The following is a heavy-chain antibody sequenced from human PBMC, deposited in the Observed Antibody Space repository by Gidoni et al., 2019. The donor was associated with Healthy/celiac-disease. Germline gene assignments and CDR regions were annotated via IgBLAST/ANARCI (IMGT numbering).Heavy chain of an antibody. CDR3: AKHIAVTTRLFDY. D-gene: IGHD4-17*01. J-gene: IGHJ4*02. CDR1: GVTFSSYA. V-gene: IGHV3-23*01. Sequence: EGQLLETGGGLVQPGGSLRLSCAASGVTFSSYAMSWVRKPPGKGLEWVSAISGSGCSTYFADSVKGRFTISRDNSKNTLYLQMNSLRAEDTAVYYCAKHIAVTTRLFDYWGQGTLVTVSS. CDR2: ISGSGCST.